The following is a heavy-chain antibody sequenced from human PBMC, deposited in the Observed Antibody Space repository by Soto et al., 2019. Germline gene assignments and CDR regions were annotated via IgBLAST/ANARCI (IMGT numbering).Heavy chain of an antibody. J-gene: IGHJ6*02. CDR1: GYSFTSYW. CDR2: IYPGDSDT. D-gene: IGHD5-12*01. Sequence: LGESLKISCKGSGYSFTSYWIGWVRQMPGKGLEWMGIIYPGDSDTRYSPSFQGQVTISADKSISTAYLQWSSLKASDTAMYYCARRHSGYMEGYYYYGMDVWGQGTTVTVSS. CDR3: ARRHSGYMEGYYYYGMDV. V-gene: IGHV5-51*01.